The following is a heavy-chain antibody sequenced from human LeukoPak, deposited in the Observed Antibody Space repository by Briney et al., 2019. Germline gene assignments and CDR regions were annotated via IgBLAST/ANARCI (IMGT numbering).Heavy chain of an antibody. CDR1: GGSISSSSYY. Sequence: SETLSLTCTVSGGSISSSSYYWGWIRHPPGTGLEWIGSIYYSGSTYYNPSLKSRVTISVDTSKNQFSLKLRSVTAADTAVYYWARVTAAAGIFGEYYFDYWGQGTLVTVSS. CDR2: IYYSGST. CDR3: ARVTAAAGIFGEYYFDY. J-gene: IGHJ4*02. D-gene: IGHD6-13*01. V-gene: IGHV4-39*07.